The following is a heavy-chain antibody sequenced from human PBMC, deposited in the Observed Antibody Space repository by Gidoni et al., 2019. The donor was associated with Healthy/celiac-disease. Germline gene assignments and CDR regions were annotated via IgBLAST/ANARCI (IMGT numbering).Heavy chain of an antibody. Sequence: QVQLVESGGGVVQPGRSLRLSCAASVFTFSSYAMHWVRQAPGKGLEWVAVISYDGSNKYYADSVKGRFTISRDNSKNTLYLQMNSLRAEDTAVYYCAKDGGGDYGGNRPFDYWGQGTLVTVSS. D-gene: IGHD4-17*01. CDR3: AKDGGGDYGGNRPFDY. V-gene: IGHV3-30*18. CDR2: ISYDGSNK. J-gene: IGHJ4*02. CDR1: VFTFSSYA.